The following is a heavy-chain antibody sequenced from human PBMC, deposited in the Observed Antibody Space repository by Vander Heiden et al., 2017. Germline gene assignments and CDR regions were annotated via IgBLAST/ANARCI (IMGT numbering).Heavy chain of an antibody. J-gene: IGHJ3*02. CDR3: ARDRRTTVTTNAFDI. Sequence: QVQLVESGGGVVQPGRCLRLSCAASGCIFSSYAIHWVRQAPGKVLEWVALVWYDGTNKNYAHSVNGRFTISRDNSKNTLYLQMNNLRAEDTALYYCARDRRTTVTTNAFDIWGQGTMVTVSS. V-gene: IGHV3-33*01. CDR1: GCIFSSYA. D-gene: IGHD4-17*01. CDR2: VWYDGTNK.